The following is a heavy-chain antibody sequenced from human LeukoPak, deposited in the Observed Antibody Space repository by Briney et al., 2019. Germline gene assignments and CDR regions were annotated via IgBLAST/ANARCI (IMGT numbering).Heavy chain of an antibody. Sequence: SETLSLTCAVYGGSFNGYYWSWIRQPPGKGLEWIGEINHSGSTNYNPSFKSRVTISVDTSKNQFSLKLSSVTAADTAVYYCARPYYDSRGYYSPFDYWGQGTLVTVSS. CDR3: ARPYYDSRGYYSPFDY. CDR2: INHSGST. CDR1: GGSFNGYY. J-gene: IGHJ4*02. D-gene: IGHD3-22*01. V-gene: IGHV4-34*01.